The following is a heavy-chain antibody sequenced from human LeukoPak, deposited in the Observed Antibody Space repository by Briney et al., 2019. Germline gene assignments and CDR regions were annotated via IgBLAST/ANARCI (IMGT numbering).Heavy chain of an antibody. CDR1: GGTFISYA. CDR3: ARVGKRYYYYGMDV. D-gene: IGHD4-23*01. Sequence: SVKVSCKASGGTFISYAISWVRQAPGQGLEWMGGIIPIFGTANYAQKFQGRVTITADESTSTAYMELSSLRSEDTAVYYCARVGKRYYYYGMDVWGQGTTVTVSS. CDR2: IIPIFGTA. V-gene: IGHV1-69*13. J-gene: IGHJ6*02.